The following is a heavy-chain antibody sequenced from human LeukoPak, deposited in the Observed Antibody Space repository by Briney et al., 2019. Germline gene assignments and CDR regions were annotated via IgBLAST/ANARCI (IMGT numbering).Heavy chain of an antibody. D-gene: IGHD2-2*02. CDR3: AKLKEQLPYYY. V-gene: IGHV3-21*01. CDR1: GFTFSTYL. Sequence: GGSLRLSCVASGFTFSTYLMNWVRQAPGKGLEWVSSISGSGSHIYYGDSVKGRFTISRDNARNSLYLQMNSLRAEDTAVYYCAKLKEQLPYYYWGQGTLVTVSS. CDR2: ISGSGSHI. J-gene: IGHJ4*02.